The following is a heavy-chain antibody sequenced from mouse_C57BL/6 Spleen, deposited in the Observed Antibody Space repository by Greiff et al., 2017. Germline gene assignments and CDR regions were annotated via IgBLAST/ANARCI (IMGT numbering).Heavy chain of an antibody. J-gene: IGHJ2*01. CDR3: ARFLSFITTVVEGHFDY. CDR2: IDPSDSYT. Sequence: QVQLQQPGAELVKPGASVKLSCKASGYTFTSYWMQWVKQRPGQGLEWIGEIDPSDSYTNYNQKFKGKATLTVDTSSSTAYMQLSSLTSEDSAVYYCARFLSFITTVVEGHFDYWSQGTTLTVSS. D-gene: IGHD1-1*01. CDR1: GYTFTSYW. V-gene: IGHV1-50*01.